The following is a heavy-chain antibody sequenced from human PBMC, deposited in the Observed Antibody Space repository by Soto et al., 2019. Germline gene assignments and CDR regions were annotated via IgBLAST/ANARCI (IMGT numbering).Heavy chain of an antibody. CDR3: ARHATGGTYPLDY. CDR2: IYYSGST. J-gene: IGHJ4*02. D-gene: IGHD1-26*01. Sequence: PSETLSLTCTVSGGSISSYYWSWIRQPPGKGLEWIGYIYYSGSTNYNPSLKSRVTMSVDTSRNQFSLKLSSVTAADTAVYYCARHATGGTYPLDYWGQGILVTVSS. V-gene: IGHV4-59*08. CDR1: GGSISSYY.